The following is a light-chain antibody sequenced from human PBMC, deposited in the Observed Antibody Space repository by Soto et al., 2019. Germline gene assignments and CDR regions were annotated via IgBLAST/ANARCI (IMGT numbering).Light chain of an antibody. Sequence: ETVLTQSPGTLSLSPGERATLSCRASQSVRSNSAWYQQKPGQAPRLLIYDASNRATGIPARFSGSGSGTDFTLTISSLEPEDFAVYYCQQRSNWPVTFGQGTRLEIK. CDR2: DAS. J-gene: IGKJ5*01. CDR1: QSVRSN. CDR3: QQRSNWPVT. V-gene: IGKV3-11*01.